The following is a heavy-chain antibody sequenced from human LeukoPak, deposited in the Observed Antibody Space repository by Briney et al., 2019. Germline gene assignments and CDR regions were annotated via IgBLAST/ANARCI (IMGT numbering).Heavy chain of an antibody. V-gene: IGHV4-59*01. Sequence: SETLSLTCTVSGGSISGYYWSWIRQPPGKGLEWIGYIYYSGSTNYNPSLKSRVTISVDTSKNQFSLKLSSVTAADSAVYYRARARGYYDSSGQHWFDPWGQGTLVTVSS. J-gene: IGHJ5*02. CDR1: GGSISGYY. D-gene: IGHD3-22*01. CDR2: IYYSGST. CDR3: ARARGYYDSSGQHWFDP.